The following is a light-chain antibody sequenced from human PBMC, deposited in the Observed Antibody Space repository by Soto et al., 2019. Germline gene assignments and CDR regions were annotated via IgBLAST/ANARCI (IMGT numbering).Light chain of an antibody. V-gene: IGKV3-20*01. Sequence: EIVLTQSPGTLSLSPGERATLSCRASQRVSSSYLAWYQQKPGQAPRLLIYGASTRATGIPDRFSGSGSGTDFTLTISRLEPEDFAVYFCQRYGGSPPFTFGQGTMVDIK. CDR2: GAS. J-gene: IGKJ2*01. CDR3: QRYGGSPPFT. CDR1: QRVSSSY.